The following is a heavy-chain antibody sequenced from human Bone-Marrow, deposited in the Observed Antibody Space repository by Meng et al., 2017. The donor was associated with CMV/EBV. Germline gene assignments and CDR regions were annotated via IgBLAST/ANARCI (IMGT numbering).Heavy chain of an antibody. CDR3: AQDRDRTYSKAY. V-gene: IGHV3-23*01. CDR1: EFTFSTYT. D-gene: IGHD2-15*01. J-gene: IGHJ4*02. CDR2: ISGSGGGT. Sequence: GESLKISCAASEFTFSTYTMAWVRQSPGKGMEWVCSISGSGGGTYYRDSVKGRFTISRDNSENILYLQINNLRVDDTAVYYCAQDRDRTYSKAYWGQGTLVTVSS.